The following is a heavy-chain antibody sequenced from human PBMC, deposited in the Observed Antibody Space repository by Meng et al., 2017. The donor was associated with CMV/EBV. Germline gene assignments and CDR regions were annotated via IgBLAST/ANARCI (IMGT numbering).Heavy chain of an antibody. CDR2: ISSSGSTI. J-gene: IGHJ4*02. V-gene: IGHV3-48*03. D-gene: IGHD6-19*01. Sequence: GGSLRLSCAASGFTFSSYEMNWVRQAPGKGLEWVSYISSSGSTIYYADSVKGRFTISRDNAKNSLYLQMNSLRAEDTAVYYCAKDQVDSSGWLTTFDYWGQGTLVTVSS. CDR3: AKDQVDSSGWLTTFDY. CDR1: GFTFSSYE.